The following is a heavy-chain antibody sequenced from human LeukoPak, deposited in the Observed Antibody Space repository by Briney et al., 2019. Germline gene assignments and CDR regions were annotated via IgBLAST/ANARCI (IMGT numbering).Heavy chain of an antibody. J-gene: IGHJ3*02. V-gene: IGHV1-2*02. D-gene: IGHD3-3*01. CDR1: GYTFTGYY. CDR2: INPNSGGT. CDR3: ASVLEGAGAFDI. Sequence: ASVKVSCKASGYTFTGYYMHWVRQAPGQGLERMGWINPNSGGTNYAQKFQGRVTMTGDTSISTAYMELSRLRSDDTAVYYCASVLEGAGAFDIWGQGTMVTVSS.